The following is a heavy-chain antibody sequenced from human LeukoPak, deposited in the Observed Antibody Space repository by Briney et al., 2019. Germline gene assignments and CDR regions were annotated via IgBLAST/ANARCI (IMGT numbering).Heavy chain of an antibody. J-gene: IGHJ4*02. V-gene: IGHV1-2*02. D-gene: IGHD4-11*01. CDR3: ARDDSHSDSKDY. CDR1: GYTFTAYH. Sequence: ASVKVSCKASGYTFTAYHMHWVRQAPGQGLEWMGWINPNSGGTNYAQKFQGRVTMTRDTSISTAYMELSRLRSDDTAVYYCARDDSHSDSKDYWGQGTLVTVSS. CDR2: INPNSGGT.